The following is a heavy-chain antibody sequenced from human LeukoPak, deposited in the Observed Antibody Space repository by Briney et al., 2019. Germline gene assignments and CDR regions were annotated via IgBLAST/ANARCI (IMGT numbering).Heavy chain of an antibody. J-gene: IGHJ4*02. V-gene: IGHV3-7*01. Sequence: PGGSLRLSCAASGFTFSNYWMSWVRQAPGKGLEWVANIKQDGSEKYYVDSVKGRLTISRDNAKNPLYLQMNSLRAEDTAVYYCAKLCGYYHKDYWGQGTLVTVSS. CDR3: AKLCGYYHKDY. CDR2: IKQDGSEK. CDR1: GFTFSNYW. D-gene: IGHD3-22*01.